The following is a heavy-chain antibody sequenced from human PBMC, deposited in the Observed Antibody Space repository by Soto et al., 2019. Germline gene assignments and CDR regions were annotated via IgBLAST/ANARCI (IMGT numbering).Heavy chain of an antibody. D-gene: IGHD2-21*02. CDR1: GYTFTRNW. J-gene: IGHJ3*01. CDR3: ATPGGRDFNAFDV. V-gene: IGHV5-51*01. CDR2: IFPVDSDT. Sequence: GESLKISCKGSGYTFTRNWIGWVRQMPGKGLEWMGIIFPVDSDTRYSPSSQGQVTISADNSISTAYLQWSSLKASDTAIYYCATPGGRDFNAFDVWGQGTMVTVSS.